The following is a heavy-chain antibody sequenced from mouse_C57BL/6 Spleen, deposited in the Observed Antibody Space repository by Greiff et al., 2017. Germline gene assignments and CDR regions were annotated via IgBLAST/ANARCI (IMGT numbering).Heavy chain of an antibody. CDR2: INPSNGGT. CDR3: ARWGYYGEGDY. D-gene: IGHD1-1*02. Sequence: QVQLQQSGTELVKPGASVKLSCKASGYTFTSYWMHWVKQRPGQGLEWIGNINPSNGGTNYNEKFKSKATLTVDKSSSTAYMRLSGLTSEDSAVYYCARWGYYGEGDYWGQGTTLTVSS. CDR1: GYTFTSYW. J-gene: IGHJ2*01. V-gene: IGHV1-53*01.